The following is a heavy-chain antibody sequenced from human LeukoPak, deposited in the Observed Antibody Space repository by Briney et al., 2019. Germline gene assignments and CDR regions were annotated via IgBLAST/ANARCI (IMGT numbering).Heavy chain of an antibody. CDR1: GGSISSGSYY. D-gene: IGHD2-8*01. J-gene: IGHJ4*02. V-gene: IGHV4-61*02. CDR2: IYTSGST. Sequence: SETLSLTCTVSGGSISSGSYYWSGIRQPAGKGLEWIGRIYTSGSTNYNPSLKSRVTLSVDTSKNKFSLKLSSVTAADTAVYYCARHVDLYEIDYWGQGTLVTVSS. CDR3: ARHVDLYEIDY.